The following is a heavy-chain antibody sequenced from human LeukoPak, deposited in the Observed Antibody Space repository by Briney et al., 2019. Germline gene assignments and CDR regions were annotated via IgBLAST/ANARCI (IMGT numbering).Heavy chain of an antibody. CDR1: GYSISRGYY. J-gene: IGHJ4*02. CDR2: IYHSGST. D-gene: IGHD4-17*01. CDR3: ARTMTTVTAVFDY. V-gene: IGHV4-38-2*02. Sequence: PSETLSLTCTVSGYSISRGYYWGWIRQPPGKGLEWIGSIYHSGSTYYNPSLKSRVTISVDTSKNQFSLKLSSVTAADTAVYYCARTMTTVTAVFDYWGQGTLVTVSS.